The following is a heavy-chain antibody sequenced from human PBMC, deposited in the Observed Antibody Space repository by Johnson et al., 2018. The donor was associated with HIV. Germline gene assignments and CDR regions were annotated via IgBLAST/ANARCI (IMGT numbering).Heavy chain of an antibody. CDR1: GFTFSSYA. V-gene: IGHV3-30*04. J-gene: IGHJ3*02. CDR3: ARARGGEGSGSYAFDI. CDR2: ISYDGSIK. Sequence: QMQLVESGGALVKPGRSLRLPCAAPGFTFSSYAMHGVPQPPGTGLEWVAVISYDGSIKYYADSVKAPFTISRDNSKNTLYLQMNSLRAEDTAVYYCARARGGEGSGSYAFDIWGQGTMVTVSS. D-gene: IGHD3-10*01.